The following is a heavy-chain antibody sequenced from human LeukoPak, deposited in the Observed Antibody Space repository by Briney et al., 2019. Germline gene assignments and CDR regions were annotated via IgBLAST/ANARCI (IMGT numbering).Heavy chain of an antibody. CDR2: INHSGST. D-gene: IGHD5-12*01. CDR1: GGSFSGYY. Sequence: SETLSLTCAVYGGSFSGYYWSWIRQPPGKGLEWIGEINHSGSTDYNPSLKSRVTISVDTSKNQFSLKLTPVTAADTAVYYCARGGSEYSGYDYWSFDHWAQGTLVTVSS. V-gene: IGHV4-34*01. CDR3: ARGGSEYSGYDYWSFDH. J-gene: IGHJ4*02.